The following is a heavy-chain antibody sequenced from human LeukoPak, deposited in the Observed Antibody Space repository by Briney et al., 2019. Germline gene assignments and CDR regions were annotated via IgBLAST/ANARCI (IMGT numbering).Heavy chain of an antibody. CDR3: ARDLDYYGSGNDY. Sequence: PGGSLRLSCAASASGFTFSSAWMSWVRQAPGKGLEWVSYISNRISTIYYADSVKGRFTISRDNAKNSLYLQMNSLRDEDTAVYYCARDLDYYGSGNDYWGQGTLVTVSS. CDR1: GFTFSSAW. V-gene: IGHV3-48*02. D-gene: IGHD3-10*01. CDR2: ISNRISTI. J-gene: IGHJ4*02.